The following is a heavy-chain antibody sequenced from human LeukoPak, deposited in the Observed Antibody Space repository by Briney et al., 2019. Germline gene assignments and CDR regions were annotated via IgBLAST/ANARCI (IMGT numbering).Heavy chain of an antibody. V-gene: IGHV3-48*01. CDR2: ISSSSSTI. CDR3: ARGGLKAATIGGGH. Sequence: GGSLSLSCAASGFTFSSYSMNWVRQAPGKGLEWDSYISSSSSTIYYADSVKGRFTISRDNAKNSLYLQMNSLRAEDTAVYYCARGGLKAATIGGGHWGQGTLVTVSS. CDR1: GFTFSSYS. J-gene: IGHJ4*02. D-gene: IGHD5-12*01.